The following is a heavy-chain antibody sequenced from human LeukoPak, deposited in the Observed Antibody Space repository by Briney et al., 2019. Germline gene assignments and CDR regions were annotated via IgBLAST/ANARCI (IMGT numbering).Heavy chain of an antibody. CDR2: IYYSGNT. J-gene: IGHJ4*02. CDR1: GVSISSSNSY. D-gene: IGHD3-16*02. Sequence: PSETLSLTCTVSGVSISSSNSYWGWIRQPPGKGLEWIGSIYYSGNTYYNASLKSQVSISIDTSKNRFSLKLSSVTAEDTAVYYCAKIGGVIVFWGQGTLVTVSS. CDR3: AKIGGVIVF. V-gene: IGHV4-39*07.